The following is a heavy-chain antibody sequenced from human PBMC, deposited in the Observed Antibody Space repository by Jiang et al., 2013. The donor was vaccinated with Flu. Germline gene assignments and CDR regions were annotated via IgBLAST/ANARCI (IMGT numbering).Heavy chain of an antibody. V-gene: IGHV5-51*01. CDR2: IHPGDSDT. J-gene: IGHJ4*02. CDR1: GYSFISYW. D-gene: IGHD6-19*01. CDR3: ARRGRYGRGIEVAGDFDS. Sequence: GAEVKKPGESLKISCKGSGYSFISYWIGWVRQMPGKGLEWMGIIHPGDSDTRYSPSFQGQVSMSVDKSISTAYLQWTSLKASDTAMYYCARRGRYGRGIEVAGDFDSWGQGTLVTVSS.